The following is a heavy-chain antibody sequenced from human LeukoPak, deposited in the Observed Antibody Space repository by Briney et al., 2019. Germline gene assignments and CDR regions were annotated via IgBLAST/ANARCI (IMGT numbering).Heavy chain of an antibody. Sequence: GGPLRLSCAPSRFTDSSNYMIWVRQAPGKGLEWVSIIYSGTTTYYADSVKGRFTISRDNSKNTLYLQMSSLRAEDTAVYYCVRVASRAFDYWGQGTLVTVSS. CDR2: IYSGTTT. CDR1: RFTDSSNY. V-gene: IGHV3-66*01. J-gene: IGHJ4*02. CDR3: VRVASRAFDY.